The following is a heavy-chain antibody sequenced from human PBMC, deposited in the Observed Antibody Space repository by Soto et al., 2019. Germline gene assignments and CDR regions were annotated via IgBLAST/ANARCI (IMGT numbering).Heavy chain of an antibody. J-gene: IGHJ3*01. CDR1: GYTFKRYG. Sequence: QDQLLQSGAEVKKPGASVKVSCKASGYTFKRYGISWVRQAPGQGLEWMGWISAYDGDPNYGQYAQNLQGRVTLTTDTSTSTAYMELRSLRSDDTAVDCCARDYPHGYCSGGSCDPDAFDVWGQGTKVTFSS. D-gene: IGHD2-15*01. CDR2: ISAYDGDP. V-gene: IGHV1-18*01. CDR3: ARDYPHGYCSGGSCDPDAFDV.